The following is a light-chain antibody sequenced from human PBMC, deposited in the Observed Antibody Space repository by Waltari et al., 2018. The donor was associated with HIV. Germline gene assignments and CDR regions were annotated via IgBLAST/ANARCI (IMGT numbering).Light chain of an antibody. CDR2: AAS. Sequence: DIKMTQSPFSLSTSVGDRVTITCRASQSVGNYLNWYQEKPGKGPELLIYAASSLQSGVSSRFSGSGSGTDFSLTISSLQPEDFATYYCQQSYRIPFTFGQGTKLEI. CDR1: QSVGNY. CDR3: QQSYRIPFT. J-gene: IGKJ2*01. V-gene: IGKV1-39*01.